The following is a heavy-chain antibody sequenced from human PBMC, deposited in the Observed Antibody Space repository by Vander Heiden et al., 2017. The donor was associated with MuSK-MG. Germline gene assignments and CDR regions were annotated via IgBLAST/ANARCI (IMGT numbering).Heavy chain of an antibody. CDR2: IYYSGST. D-gene: IGHD3-22*01. Sequence: QLQLQESGPGLVKPSETLSLTCTVSGGSISSSSYYWGWIRQPPGKGLEWIGSIYYSGSTYYNPSLKSRVTISVDTSKNQFSLKLSSVTAADTAVYYCATQDYYDSSDYWAQGTLVTVSS. CDR1: GGSISSSSYY. J-gene: IGHJ4*02. V-gene: IGHV4-39*01. CDR3: ATQDYYDSSDY.